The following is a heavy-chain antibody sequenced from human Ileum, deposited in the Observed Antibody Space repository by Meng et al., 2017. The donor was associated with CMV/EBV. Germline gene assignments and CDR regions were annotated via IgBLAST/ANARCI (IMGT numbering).Heavy chain of an antibody. J-gene: IGHJ4*02. D-gene: IGHD6-13*01. V-gene: IGHV3-7*01. CDR3: ARGTTGAPGTDY. CDR1: GFTFSNYW. CDR2: IKQDGSGK. Sequence: GSLRLSCAASGFTFSNYWMNWVRQSPGKGLEWVANIKQDGSGKYYVDSVKGRFTISRDNAKNSLYLQMNSLRVEDTAVYYCARGTTGAPGTDYWGQGTLVTVSS.